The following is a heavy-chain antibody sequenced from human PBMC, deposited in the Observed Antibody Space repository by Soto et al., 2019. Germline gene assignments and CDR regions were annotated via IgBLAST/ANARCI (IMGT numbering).Heavy chain of an antibody. V-gene: IGHV3-30*04. J-gene: IGHJ6*02. D-gene: IGHD2-15*01. Sequence: GGSLRLSCAASGFTFSSYAMHWVRQAPGKGQEWVGVISYDGRNKYYADSVKGRFTISTGNSKNTLYLQMNSLLAEDTAVYYCARDYARGCSGGSCYDDYYYYYGMDVWGQGTTVTVSS. CDR1: GFTFSSYA. CDR3: ARDYARGCSGGSCYDDYYYYYGMDV. CDR2: ISYDGRNK.